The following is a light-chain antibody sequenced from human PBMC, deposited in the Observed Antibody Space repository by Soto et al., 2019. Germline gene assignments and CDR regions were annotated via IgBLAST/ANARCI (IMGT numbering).Light chain of an antibody. Sequence: DIQRTQYTSSLSASVGDRVTITCRASQSISRNLNWYQQKPGKAPKVLIYAASSLQSGVPSRFSGSGSGTDFTLTISSLQPEDFATYFCQQSHNTPRTFGQGTK. CDR1: QSISRN. CDR2: AAS. V-gene: IGKV1-39*01. J-gene: IGKJ1*01. CDR3: QQSHNTPRT.